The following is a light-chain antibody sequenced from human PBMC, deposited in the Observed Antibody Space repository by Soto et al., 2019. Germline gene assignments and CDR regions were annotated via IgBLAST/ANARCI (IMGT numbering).Light chain of an antibody. J-gene: IGLJ1*01. Sequence: QSALTQPRSVSGSPGQSVTISCTGTSSVVGGYNYVSWYQQHPGKAPKLMIYDVSKRPSGVPDRFSGSKSGNTASLTISGLQAEDEADYYCCSYAGSYPYVFGNGTKVTVL. CDR1: SSVVGGYNY. V-gene: IGLV2-11*01. CDR3: CSYAGSYPYV. CDR2: DVS.